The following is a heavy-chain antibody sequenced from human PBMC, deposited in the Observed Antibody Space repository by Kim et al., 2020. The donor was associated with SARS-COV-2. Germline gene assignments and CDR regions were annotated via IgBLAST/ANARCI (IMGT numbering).Heavy chain of an antibody. CDR1: GVSISSYY. V-gene: IGHV4-59*13. CDR3: ARLSRGYSYGLTAFDY. D-gene: IGHD5-18*01. Sequence: SETLSLTCTVSGVSISSYYWSWIRQPPGKGLEWIGYIYYSGSTNYNPSLKSRVTISVDTSKNQFSLKLSSVTAADTAVYYCARLSRGYSYGLTAFDYWGQGTLVTVSS. J-gene: IGHJ4*02. CDR2: IYYSGST.